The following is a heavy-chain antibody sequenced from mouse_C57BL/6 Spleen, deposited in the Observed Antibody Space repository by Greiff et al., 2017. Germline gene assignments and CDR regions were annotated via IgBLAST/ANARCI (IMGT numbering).Heavy chain of an antibody. CDR2: INPSSGYT. CDR3: ARSRGHTDY. V-gene: IGHV1-4*01. J-gene: IGHJ2*01. Sequence: QVQLKESGAELARPGASVKMSCKASGYTFTSYTMHWVKQRPGQGLEWIGYINPSSGYTKYNQKVKDKATLTADKSSSTAYMQLSSLTSEDSAVYYCARSRGHTDYWGQGTTLTVSS. CDR1: GYTFTSYT. D-gene: IGHD6-1*01.